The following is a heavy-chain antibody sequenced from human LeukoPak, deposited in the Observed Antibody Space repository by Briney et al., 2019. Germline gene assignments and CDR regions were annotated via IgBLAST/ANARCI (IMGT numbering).Heavy chain of an antibody. D-gene: IGHD1-26*01. J-gene: IGHJ4*02. Sequence: AGGSLRLSCAASGFTFTSYSMNWVRQAPGKGLGWVSYISGSSSAIHYADSVKGRFTISRDNANNSLYLQMNSLRAEDTAVYYCARGCGSLSLGYWGQGTLVAVSS. V-gene: IGHV3-48*04. CDR2: ISGSSSAI. CDR3: ARGCGSLSLGY. CDR1: GFTFTSYS.